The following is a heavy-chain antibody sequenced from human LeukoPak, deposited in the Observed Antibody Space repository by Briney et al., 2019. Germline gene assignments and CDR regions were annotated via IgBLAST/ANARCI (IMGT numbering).Heavy chain of an antibody. J-gene: IGHJ3*02. D-gene: IGHD2-2*01. Sequence: PSETLSLTCTVSGGSISSSSYYWGWIRQPPGKGLEWIGSIYYSGSTYYNPSLKSRVTISVDTSKNQFSLKLSSVTAADTAVYYCASNRGYCSSTSCQMAFDIWGQGTMVTVSS. CDR3: ASNRGYCSSTSCQMAFDI. CDR2: IYYSGST. V-gene: IGHV4-39*07. CDR1: GGSISSSSYY.